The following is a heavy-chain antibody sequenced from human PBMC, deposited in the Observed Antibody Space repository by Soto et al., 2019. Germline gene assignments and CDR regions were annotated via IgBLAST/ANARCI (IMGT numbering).Heavy chain of an antibody. V-gene: IGHV3-23*01. CDR1: GFTFSSYA. CDR3: AKDLNSYGPKELFDY. CDR2: ISGSGGST. D-gene: IGHD5-18*01. J-gene: IGHJ4*02. Sequence: PGGSLRLSCAASGFTFSSYAMSWVRQAPGKGLEWVSAISGSGGSTYYADSVRGRFTISRDNSKNTLYLQMNSLRAEDTAVYYCAKDLNSYGPKELFDYWGQGTLVTVSS.